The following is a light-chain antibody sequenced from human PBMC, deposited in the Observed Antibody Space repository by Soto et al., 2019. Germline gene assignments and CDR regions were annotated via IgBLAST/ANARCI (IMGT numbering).Light chain of an antibody. J-gene: IGKJ1*01. CDR1: QSISSY. V-gene: IGKV1-39*01. CDR2: AAS. Sequence: DILMNQSPYSLSASVGDRVTITCRASQSISSYFCWYQQKPGQAPKLLISAASSLQSGVPSRFSGNESGTDFTLTISSLQPEDLAAYYCHETYSTPKPFCHGTNGEIQ. CDR3: HETYSTPKP.